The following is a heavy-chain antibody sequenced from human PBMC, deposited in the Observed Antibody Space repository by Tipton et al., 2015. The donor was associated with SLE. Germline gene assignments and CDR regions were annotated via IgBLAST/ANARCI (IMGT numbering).Heavy chain of an antibody. CDR1: GFNLSSYA. J-gene: IGHJ6*02. CDR2: ISYDGSNK. V-gene: IGHV3-30*04. D-gene: IGHD6-13*01. CDR3: ARVIAAPPYGMDV. Sequence: SLRLSCAASGFNLSSYAMHWVRQAPGKGLEWVAVISYDGSNKYYADSVKGRFTISRDNSKNTLYLQMNSLRAEDTAVYYCARVIAAPPYGMDVWDQGP.